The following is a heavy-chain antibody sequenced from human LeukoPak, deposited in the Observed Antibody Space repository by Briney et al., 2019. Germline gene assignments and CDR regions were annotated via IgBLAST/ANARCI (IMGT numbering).Heavy chain of an antibody. Sequence: GASVRVSCKASGYTFTGYYMHWVRQAPGQGLEWMGWINPNSGVTNYTQKFQGRVTLTRDTSISTAYMELSRLRSDDTAVYYCVRDQWYNSNEPVDYWGQGTLVTVSS. CDR2: INPNSGVT. V-gene: IGHV1-2*02. J-gene: IGHJ4*02. CDR1: GYTFTGYY. CDR3: VRDQWYNSNEPVDY. D-gene: IGHD1-14*01.